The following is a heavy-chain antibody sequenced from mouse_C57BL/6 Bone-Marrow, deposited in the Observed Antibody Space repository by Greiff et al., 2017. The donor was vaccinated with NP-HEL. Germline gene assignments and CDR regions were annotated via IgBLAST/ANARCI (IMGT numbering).Heavy chain of an antibody. D-gene: IGHD2-3*01. V-gene: IGHV14-4*01. J-gene: IGHJ3*01. CDR1: GFNIKDDY. CDR3: TTGYYLT. Sequence: EVQLVESGAELVRPGASVKLSCTASGFNIKDDYMHWVKQRPEQGLEWIGWIDPENGDTEYASKFQGKATITADTSSNTAYLQLSSLTSEDTAVYYCTTGYYLTGGQGTLVTVSA. CDR2: IDPENGDT.